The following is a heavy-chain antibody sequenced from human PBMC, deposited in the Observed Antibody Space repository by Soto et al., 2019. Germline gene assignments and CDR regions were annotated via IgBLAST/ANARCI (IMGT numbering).Heavy chain of an antibody. CDR1: AFTVRNNY. CDR3: AGGPNRGY. J-gene: IGHJ4*02. CDR2: IWSGGAI. Sequence: GGSQRLSRSVSAFTVRNNYRSGVRQAPGKGLEWVALIWSGGAIEYVDSGRGRFTISRDNSKNTLYLQMSSLRVEDTAVYSCAGGPNRGYWGQGTLVTVSS. D-gene: IGHD3-10*01. V-gene: IGHV3-66*01.